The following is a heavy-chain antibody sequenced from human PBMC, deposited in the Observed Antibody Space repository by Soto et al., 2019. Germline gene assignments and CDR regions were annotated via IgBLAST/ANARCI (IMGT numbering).Heavy chain of an antibody. V-gene: IGHV1-69*06. CDR2: IIPIFGTA. CDR1: GATISSYA. CDR3: ASSTEPYYYCGRDV. J-gene: IGHJ6*02. Sequence: GSSMMGSAEASGATISSYAISWVRQTPAQGLEWMGGIIPIFGTANYAQKFQGRVTITADKSTSTAYMELSSLRSEDTAVYYCASSTEPYYYCGRDVWGQGSRVSGSS. D-gene: IGHD3-3*02.